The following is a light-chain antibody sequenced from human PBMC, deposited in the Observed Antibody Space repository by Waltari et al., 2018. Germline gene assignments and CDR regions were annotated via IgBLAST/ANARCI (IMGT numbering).Light chain of an antibody. V-gene: IGLV2-14*03. CDR3: SSYTSSGTPWV. CDR2: DVS. CDR1: SSDIGGYND. Sequence: QSALTQPASVSGSPGQSITISCTGTSSDIGGYNDVSWYQEHPGRAPKLMIFDVSDRPSGVSNRFSGSKSGNTASLTISGLQADDEADYYCSSYTSSGTPWVFGGGTKLTVL. J-gene: IGLJ3*02.